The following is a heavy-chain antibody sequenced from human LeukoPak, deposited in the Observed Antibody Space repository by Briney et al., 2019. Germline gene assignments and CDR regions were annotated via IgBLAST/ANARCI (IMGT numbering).Heavy chain of an antibody. Sequence: GGSLRLSCAASGFTFRSYDMHWVRQAPGKGLQWVAVISYDGSNKYHTDSVRGRFTISRDNSKNTLYLQMNSLRAEDTAVYYCAKDSEIAAAGSYWYFDLWGRGTLVTVSS. D-gene: IGHD6-13*01. CDR2: ISYDGSNK. J-gene: IGHJ2*01. CDR1: GFTFRSYD. CDR3: AKDSEIAAAGSYWYFDL. V-gene: IGHV3-30*18.